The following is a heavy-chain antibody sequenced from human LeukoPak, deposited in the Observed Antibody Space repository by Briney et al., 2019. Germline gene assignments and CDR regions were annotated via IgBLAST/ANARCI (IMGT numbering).Heavy chain of an antibody. D-gene: IGHD3-10*01. CDR1: GFTFSSYG. Sequence: GGSLRLSCAASGFTFSSYGMHWVRQAPGKGLEWVAVIWYDGSNKYYADSVKGRFTISRDNYKNTLYLQMNSLRAEDTAVYYCARSITYYYGSGSYCLDYWGQGTLVTVSS. CDR2: IWYDGSNK. CDR3: ARSITYYYGSGSYCLDY. J-gene: IGHJ4*02. V-gene: IGHV3-33*01.